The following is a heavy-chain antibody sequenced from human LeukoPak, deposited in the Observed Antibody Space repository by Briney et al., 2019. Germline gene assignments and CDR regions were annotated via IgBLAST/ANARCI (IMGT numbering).Heavy chain of an antibody. Sequence: GGSLRLSCVVSGFSFGSEAMSWVRQAPGRGLEWVSSISPGGGTTYYADSVKGRFTISRDNSENTLYLEMNSLRAEDTAIYYCAKSRSGSANWALRIFDNWGQGSLVSVSS. CDR1: GFSFGSEA. CDR2: ISPGGGTT. D-gene: IGHD3-10*01. J-gene: IGHJ4*02. CDR3: AKSRSGSANWALRIFDN. V-gene: IGHV3-23*01.